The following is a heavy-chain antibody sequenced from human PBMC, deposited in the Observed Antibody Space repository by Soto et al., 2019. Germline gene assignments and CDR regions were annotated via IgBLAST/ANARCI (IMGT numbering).Heavy chain of an antibody. CDR1: GYRFTGYY. Sequence: QVQLVQAGAEVRKPGASVKVSCKASGYRFTGYYLHWVRQAPGQGLEWMGWINPNTGGTNYAQKFQGWVPMTTDTSISTAYMELSSLKSDDTAVYYWARDPRAPQQQLAWFFNLWGRGTLVSVSS. CDR2: INPNTGGT. D-gene: IGHD6-13*01. CDR3: ARDPRAPQQQLAWFFNL. V-gene: IGHV1-2*04. J-gene: IGHJ2*01.